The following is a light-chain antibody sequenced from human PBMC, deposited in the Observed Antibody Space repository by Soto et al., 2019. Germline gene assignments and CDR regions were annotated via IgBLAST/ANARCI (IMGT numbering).Light chain of an antibody. CDR1: QSVSSY. CDR2: GAS. Sequence: ILLTQSPSTLSLSPGERATLSCRASQSVSSYLAWYQQKPGQAPRLLIYGASTRAAGIPDRLSGSGSGTDFTLTITRLEPEDFAVYYCQQRRNWPTFGQGTKVDIK. CDR3: QQRRNWPT. J-gene: IGKJ1*01. V-gene: IGKV3-11*01.